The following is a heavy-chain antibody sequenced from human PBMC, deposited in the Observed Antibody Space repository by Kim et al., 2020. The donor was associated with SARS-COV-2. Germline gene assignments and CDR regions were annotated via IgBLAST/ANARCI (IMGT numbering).Heavy chain of an antibody. J-gene: IGHJ4*02. D-gene: IGHD3-22*01. CDR3: ARARSGYYDY. CDR1: GFTFSSYP. Sequence: GGSLRLSCAASGFTFSSYPMHWVRQAPGKGLEYVSAISTNVGTTYYADSVKGRFTISRDNSKSMLYLQMGSLRAEDMAMYYCARARSGYYDYWGQGALVT. V-gene: IGHV3-64*02. CDR2: ISTNVGTT.